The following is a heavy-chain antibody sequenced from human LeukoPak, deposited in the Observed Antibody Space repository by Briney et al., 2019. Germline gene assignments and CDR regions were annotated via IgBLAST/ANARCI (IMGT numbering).Heavy chain of an antibody. D-gene: IGHD2-15*01. Sequence: ASVKVSCKVSGYTLTELSMHWVRQAPGKGLEWMGGFDPEDGETIYAQKFQGRVTMTEDTSTDTAYMELSSLRSEDTAVYYCARPYCSGGDCLRYFDLWGRGTLITVSS. J-gene: IGHJ2*01. CDR1: GYTLTELS. V-gene: IGHV1-24*01. CDR2: FDPEDGET. CDR3: ARPYCSGGDCLRYFDL.